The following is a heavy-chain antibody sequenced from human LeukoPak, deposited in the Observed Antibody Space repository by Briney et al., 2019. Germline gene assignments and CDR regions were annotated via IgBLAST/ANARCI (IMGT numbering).Heavy chain of an antibody. CDR1: GFTFSNAW. Sequence: PGGSLRLSCAASGFTFSNAWMSWVRQAPGKGLEWVGRFKSKTDGGTTDYVAPVKGRFAISRDDSKNTLYLQMDSLTSDDTAVYYCSTGPDWEPDWGQGTLVTVSS. V-gene: IGHV3-15*01. J-gene: IGHJ4*02. D-gene: IGHD1-26*01. CDR3: STGPDWEPD. CDR2: FKSKTDGGTT.